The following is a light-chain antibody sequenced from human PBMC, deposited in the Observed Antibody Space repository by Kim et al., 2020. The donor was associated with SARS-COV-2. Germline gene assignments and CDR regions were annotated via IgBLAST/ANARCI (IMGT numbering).Light chain of an antibody. CDR1: NSNIGPGFD. CDR3: QSFDISLSGFVI. CDR2: DNN. J-gene: IGLJ2*01. Sequence: VTVSCTGSNSNIGPGFDFHWYQQVPGTAPKHLISDNNNRPSGVPDRISTSKSDTSVSLAISCLQPEDEADYYCQSFDISLSGFVIFGGGTQLTVL. V-gene: IGLV1-40*01.